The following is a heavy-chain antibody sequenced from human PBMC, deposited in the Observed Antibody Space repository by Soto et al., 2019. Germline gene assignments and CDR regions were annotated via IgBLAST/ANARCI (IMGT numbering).Heavy chain of an antibody. V-gene: IGHV1-69*13. J-gene: IGHJ6*02. CDR2: IIPIFGTA. CDR1: GGTFSSYA. CDR3: ARDLLYCGGDCYHAPLYYNYYGMDV. D-gene: IGHD2-21*02. Sequence: ASVKVSCKASGGTFSSYAISWVRQAPGQGLEWMGGIIPIFGTANYAQKFQGRVTITADESTSTAYMELSSLRSEDTAVYYCARDLLYCGGDCYHAPLYYNYYGMDVWGQGTTVTVSS.